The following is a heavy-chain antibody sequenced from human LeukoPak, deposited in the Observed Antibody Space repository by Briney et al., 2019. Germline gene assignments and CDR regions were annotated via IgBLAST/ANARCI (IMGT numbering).Heavy chain of an antibody. J-gene: IGHJ4*02. Sequence: SETLSLTCTVSGGSISSSSYYWGWIRQPPGKGLEWIGSIYYSGSTYYNPSLKSRVTISVDTSKNQFSLKLSSVTAADTAVYYCARAHPNYYYDSSGYLDYWGQGTPVTVSS. V-gene: IGHV4-39*07. CDR3: ARAHPNYYYDSSGYLDY. D-gene: IGHD3-22*01. CDR1: GGSISSSSYY. CDR2: IYYSGST.